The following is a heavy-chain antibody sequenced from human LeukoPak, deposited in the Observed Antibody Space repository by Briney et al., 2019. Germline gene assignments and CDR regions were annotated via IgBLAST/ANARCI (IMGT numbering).Heavy chain of an antibody. Sequence: SETLSLTCTVSGGSISSSSYYWGWIRQPPGKGLEWIGSIYYSGSTYYNPSLKSRVTISVDTSKNQFSLKLSSVTAADTAVYYCASYHRSSWDTNWFDPWGQGTLVTVSS. V-gene: IGHV4-39*01. CDR1: GGSISSSSYY. CDR3: ASYHRSSWDTNWFDP. D-gene: IGHD6-13*01. J-gene: IGHJ5*02. CDR2: IYYSGST.